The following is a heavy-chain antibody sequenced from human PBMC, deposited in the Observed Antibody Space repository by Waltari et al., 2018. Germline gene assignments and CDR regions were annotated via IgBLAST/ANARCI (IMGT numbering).Heavy chain of an antibody. J-gene: IGHJ4*02. V-gene: IGHV1-3*03. D-gene: IGHD6-19*01. Sequence: KKPGASVKVSCKASGYTFTSYAMHWVRQAPGQRLEWMGWINAGNGNTKYSQEFQGRVTITRDTSASTAYMELSSLRSEDMAVYYCARGGRLYSSGWLGYWGQGTLVTVSS. CDR1: GYTFTSYA. CDR3: ARGGRLYSSGWLGY. CDR2: INAGNGNT.